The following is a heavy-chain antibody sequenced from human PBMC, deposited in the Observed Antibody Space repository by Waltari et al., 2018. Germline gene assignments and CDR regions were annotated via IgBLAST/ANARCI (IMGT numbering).Heavy chain of an antibody. CDR2: IYHSGST. V-gene: IGHV4-38-2*02. J-gene: IGHJ6*03. CDR3: ARDWSTGVPTGHYMDV. Sequence: QVQLQESGPGLVKPSETLSLTCTDSGYSISSGYYWGWIRQPPGKGLEWIGSIYHSGSTYYNPSLKSRVTISVDTSKNQFSLKLSSVTAADTAVYYCARDWSTGVPTGHYMDVWGKGTTVTISS. D-gene: IGHD7-27*01. CDR1: GYSISSGYY.